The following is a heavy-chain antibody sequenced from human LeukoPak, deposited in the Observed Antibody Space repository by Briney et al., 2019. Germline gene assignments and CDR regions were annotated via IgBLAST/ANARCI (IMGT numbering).Heavy chain of an antibody. CDR3: VRHIKPAGPWDGMDV. CDR2: INPSGGST. Sequence: ASVKVSCKASGYTFTSYYMHWVRQAPGQGLEWMGIINPSGGSTSYAQKFQGRVTMTIDTSTSTAYMELRSLKSDDTAVYYCVRHIKPAGPWDGMDVWGQGITVIVSS. D-gene: IGHD1-26*01. CDR1: GYTFTSYY. J-gene: IGHJ6*02. V-gene: IGHV1-46*01.